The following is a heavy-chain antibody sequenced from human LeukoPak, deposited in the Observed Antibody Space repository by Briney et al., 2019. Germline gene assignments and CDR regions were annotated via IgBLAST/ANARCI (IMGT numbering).Heavy chain of an antibody. CDR1: GFTFSSYA. CDR3: AREYQGHWDY. V-gene: IGHV3-30*04. J-gene: IGHJ4*02. Sequence: GRSLRLSCAASGFTFSSYAMHWVRQAPGKGLEWVAVMSYDGSNKYYADSVKGRFTISRDNSKNTLYLQMNSLRAEDTAVYYCAREYQGHWDYWGQGTLVTVSS. CDR2: MSYDGSNK. D-gene: IGHD1-1*01.